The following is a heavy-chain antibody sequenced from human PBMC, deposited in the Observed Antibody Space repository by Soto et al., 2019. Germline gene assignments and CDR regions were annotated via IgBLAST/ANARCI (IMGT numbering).Heavy chain of an antibody. J-gene: IGHJ4*02. CDR3: AKVEGFFDSLLFTYSFDY. Sequence: EVQLLESGGGLVQPGGSLRLSCAASGFIFSSNAMSWVRQAPGKGLEWVSGISGIGDTTYYADSVKGRFTIARDNFKNMWLLQMNSLRAEDTAIYYCAKVEGFFDSLLFTYSFDYWGLGTRITVSP. D-gene: IGHD3-9*01. CDR2: ISGIGDTT. CDR1: GFIFSSNA. V-gene: IGHV3-23*01.